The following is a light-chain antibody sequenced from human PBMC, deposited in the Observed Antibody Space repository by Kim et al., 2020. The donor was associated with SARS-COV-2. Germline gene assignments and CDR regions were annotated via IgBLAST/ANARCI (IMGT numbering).Light chain of an antibody. V-gene: IGLV2-23*02. J-gene: IGLJ3*02. Sequence: GQSITISCTGTSNDVGFYNLVSWYQQHPGKAPKIIISEVTKRPSGVSDRFSGSKSGNTASLTISGLQAEDEAIYYCSSYGGSRDLVFGGGTKVTVL. CDR2: EVT. CDR1: SNDVGFYNL. CDR3: SSYGGSRDLV.